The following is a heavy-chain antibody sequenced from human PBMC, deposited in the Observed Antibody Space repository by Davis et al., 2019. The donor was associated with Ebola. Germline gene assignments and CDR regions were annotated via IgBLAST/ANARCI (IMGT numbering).Heavy chain of an antibody. V-gene: IGHV4-34*01. CDR3: ARVVGYCSSTSCRTIYAPSYYFDY. J-gene: IGHJ4*02. Sequence: PSETLSLTCAVYGGSFSGYYWSWIRQPPGKGLEWIGEINHSGSTNYNPSLKSRVTISVDTSKNQFSLKLSSVTAADTAVYYCARVVGYCSSTSCRTIYAPSYYFDYWGQGTLVTVSS. CDR1: GGSFSGYY. CDR2: INHSGST. D-gene: IGHD2-2*01.